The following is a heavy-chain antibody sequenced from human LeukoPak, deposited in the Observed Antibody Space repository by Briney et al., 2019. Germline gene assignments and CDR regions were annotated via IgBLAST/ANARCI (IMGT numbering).Heavy chain of an antibody. V-gene: IGHV3-30*02. Sequence: GGSLRLSCAASGFTFSSYGMHWVRQAPGKGLEWVAFIRYDGSNKYYADSVKGRFTISRDNSKNTLYLQMNSLRAEDTAMYYCAKDLSPAAGTHYYYGMDVWGQGTTVTVSS. D-gene: IGHD6-13*01. CDR1: GFTFSSYG. CDR2: IRYDGSNK. CDR3: AKDLSPAAGTHYYYGMDV. J-gene: IGHJ6*02.